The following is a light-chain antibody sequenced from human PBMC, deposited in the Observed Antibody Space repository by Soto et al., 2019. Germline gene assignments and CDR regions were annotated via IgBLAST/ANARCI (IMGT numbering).Light chain of an antibody. J-gene: IGLJ3*02. CDR1: SSDVGAHNY. CDR3: SSYTSSIAWV. CDR2: DVN. V-gene: IGLV2-8*01. Sequence: QSALTQPPSASGSPGQSLTISCTGTSSDVGAHNYVSWYQQNPGKAPKLMLYDVNKRPSGVPDRFSGSKSGNTASLTVSGLQAEDEADYYCSSYTSSIAWVFGGGTKLTVL.